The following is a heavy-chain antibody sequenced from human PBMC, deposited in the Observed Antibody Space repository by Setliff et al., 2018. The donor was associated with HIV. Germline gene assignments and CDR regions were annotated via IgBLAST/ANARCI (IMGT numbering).Heavy chain of an antibody. Sequence: PGESLKISCKAYGTSFTNYWIGWVRQMPGKGQEWIGVVYPGDSATRYGPSFQGLVSIAADRSITTAYLQWDRRKASDTAMYYCTRPRRAPGTGDLKAYWSHGTLVTVAS. D-gene: IGHD7-27*01. J-gene: IGHJ4*01. V-gene: IGHV5-51*03. CDR3: TRPRRAPGTGDLKAY. CDR1: GTSFTNYW. CDR2: VYPGDSAT.